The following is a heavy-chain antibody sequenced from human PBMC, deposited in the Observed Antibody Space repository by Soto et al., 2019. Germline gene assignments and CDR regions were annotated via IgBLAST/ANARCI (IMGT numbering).Heavy chain of an antibody. CDR1: GFTFSSYW. V-gene: IGHV3-7*01. CDR2: IKQDGSEK. Sequence: EVQLVESGGGLVQPGGSLRLSCAASGFTFSSYWMSWVRQAPGKGLEWVANIKQDGSEKYYVDSVKGRFTISRDNAKNSLYLQMNSLRAEDTAVYYGARESPAAGDAFDIWGQGTMVTVSS. J-gene: IGHJ3*02. D-gene: IGHD6-13*01. CDR3: ARESPAAGDAFDI.